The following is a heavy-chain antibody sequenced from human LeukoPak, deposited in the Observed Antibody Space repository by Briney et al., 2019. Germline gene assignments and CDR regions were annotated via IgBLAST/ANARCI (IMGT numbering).Heavy chain of an antibody. Sequence: PSETLSLTCTVSGDSIRSSSYHWGWIRQPPGKGLEWIGSIYYSGSTYNNRSLKRRLTISIDTSKNQFSLRLSSVTAADTAVYYCTREVEGYSYASGRFLHFDPWGQGPLVPVSS. CDR2: IYYSGST. D-gene: IGHD3-10*01. J-gene: IGHJ5*02. V-gene: IGHV4-39*07. CDR3: TREVEGYSYASGRFLHFDP. CDR1: GDSIRSSSYH.